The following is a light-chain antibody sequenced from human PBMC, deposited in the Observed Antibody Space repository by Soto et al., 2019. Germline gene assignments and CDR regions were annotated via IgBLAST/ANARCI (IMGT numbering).Light chain of an antibody. J-gene: IGKJ4*01. V-gene: IGKV1-39*01. CDR3: QPSYSTPSPLT. CDR2: AAS. CDR1: QSISSY. Sequence: DIQMTQSPSSLSASVGDRVTITCRASQSISSYLNWYQQKPGKATKLLIYAASSLQSGVPSRFSGSGSGTDFTLTISSLQPEDFATYYCQPSYSTPSPLTFGGGTKWIS.